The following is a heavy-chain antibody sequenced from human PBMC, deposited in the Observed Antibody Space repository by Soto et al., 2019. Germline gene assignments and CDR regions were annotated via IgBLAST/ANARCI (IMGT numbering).Heavy chain of an antibody. V-gene: IGHV5-51*01. CDR3: ARHRGYYYASSGYFTNAFDI. J-gene: IGHJ3*02. CDR1: GSSFTSYW. Sequence: PGESLKISCKGSGSSFTSYWIGWVRQMPGKGLEWMGIIYPGDSDTRYSPSFQGQVTISADKSISTAYLQWSSLKASDTAMYYCARHRGYYYASSGYFTNAFDIWGQGTMVTVSS. CDR2: IYPGDSDT. D-gene: IGHD3-22*01.